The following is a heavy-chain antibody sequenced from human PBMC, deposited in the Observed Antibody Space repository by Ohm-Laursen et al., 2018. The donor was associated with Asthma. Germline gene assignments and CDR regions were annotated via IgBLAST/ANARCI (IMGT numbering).Heavy chain of an antibody. CDR1: GFTFDTYA. D-gene: IGHD3-3*01. J-gene: IGHJ6*02. Sequence: GSLRLSCAASGFTFDTYAMNWVRQVPGKGREWVSSITFSGEHTYYADSVKGRFTISRDNSKNTLYLQMNSLRAEDTAVYYCAREVGLRFLEWLNYYGMDVWGQGTTVTVSS. CDR3: AREVGLRFLEWLNYYGMDV. CDR2: ITFSGEHT. V-gene: IGHV3-23*01.